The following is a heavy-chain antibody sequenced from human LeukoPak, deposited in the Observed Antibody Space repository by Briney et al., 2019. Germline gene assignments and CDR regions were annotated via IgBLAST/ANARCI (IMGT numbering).Heavy chain of an antibody. CDR1: GGTFSSYA. J-gene: IGHJ4*02. Sequence: ASVKVSCKASGGTFSSYAISWVRQAPGQGLEWMGGIIPILGIANYAQKFQGRVTITADKSTSTAYMELSSLRSEDTAVYYCARETGTFYFDYWGQGTLVTVSS. D-gene: IGHD1-7*01. CDR3: ARETGTFYFDY. CDR2: IIPILGIA. V-gene: IGHV1-69*04.